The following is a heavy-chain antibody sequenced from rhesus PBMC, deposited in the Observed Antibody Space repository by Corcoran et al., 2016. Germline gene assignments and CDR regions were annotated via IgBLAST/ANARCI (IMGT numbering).Heavy chain of an antibody. Sequence: EVQLVETGGGLVQPGGSLKLSCAASGLTFRSYGMSWVRQAPGKGLEWVSGIRDSGGNTYYADSVKGRFTISRDNSKNTLSLQRNSLRTEDTAVYFGAKDHGGRYPEDWGQGVLVTVSS. D-gene: IGHD4-29*01. V-gene: IGHV3S5*01. CDR2: IRDSGGNT. CDR3: AKDHGGRYPED. J-gene: IGHJ4*01. CDR1: GLTFRSYG.